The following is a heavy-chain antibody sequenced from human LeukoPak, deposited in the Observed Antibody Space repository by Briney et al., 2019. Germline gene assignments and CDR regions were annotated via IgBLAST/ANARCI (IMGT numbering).Heavy chain of an antibody. CDR1: GFTFSNYA. CDR2: IKQDGSDK. V-gene: IGHV3-7*01. D-gene: IGHD6-13*01. CDR3: ARDVEMYSSTWSDAFDI. J-gene: IGHJ3*02. Sequence: GGSLRLSCAASGFTFSNYAMTWVRQAPGKGLEWVANIKQDGSDKYYMDSVRGRFTISRDNAKNSLYLQMNSLRVEDTAVYYCARDVEMYSSTWSDAFDIWGQGTMVTVSS.